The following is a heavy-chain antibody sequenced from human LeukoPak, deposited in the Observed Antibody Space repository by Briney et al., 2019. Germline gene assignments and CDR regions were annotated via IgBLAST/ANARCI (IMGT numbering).Heavy chain of an antibody. CDR1: GFTFSSYA. J-gene: IGHJ4*02. D-gene: IGHD3-22*01. CDR3: AIMHGYYDGSGYWVQ. V-gene: IGHV3-23*01. CDR2: ITTSGGST. Sequence: GGSLRLSCAASGFTFSSYAMCWVRQAPGKGLEWDSFITTSGGSTSYADSVKGRFTISRDNPRNTLYMQMNSLRDEDTAVYYCAIMHGYYDGSGYWVQWGQGTLVTVSS.